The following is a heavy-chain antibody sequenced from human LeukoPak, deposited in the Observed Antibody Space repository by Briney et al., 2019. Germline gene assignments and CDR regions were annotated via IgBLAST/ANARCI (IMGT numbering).Heavy chain of an antibody. D-gene: IGHD2-15*01. V-gene: IGHV3-7*01. J-gene: IGHJ4*02. Sequence: GGSLRLSCAASGFSCSSYWMSWVRQAPGKGLEWVANIKQDGSDKYYVDSVKGRFTISRDNAKNSLYPQMNSLRAEDTAVYYCARGGGNFDQWGQGTLVTVSS. CDR3: ARGGGNFDQ. CDR1: GFSCSSYW. CDR2: IKQDGSDK.